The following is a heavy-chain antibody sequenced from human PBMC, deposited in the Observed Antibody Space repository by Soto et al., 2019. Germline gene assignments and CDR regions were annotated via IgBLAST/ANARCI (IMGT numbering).Heavy chain of an antibody. CDR2: IKQDGSHK. CDR3: ARVMETDGWSKQPYDM. V-gene: IGHV3-7*04. D-gene: IGHD6-19*01. J-gene: IGHJ3*02. CDR1: GFTFSSYW. Sequence: EVQLVESGGGLVQPGGSLRLSCAAPGFTFSSYWMDWVRQTPRKGLEWVATIKQDGSHKCYVDSVRGRFIISRDNDKNSLFLQMNSLRVEDTAVYLCARVMETDGWSKQPYDMWGQGTMVTVSS.